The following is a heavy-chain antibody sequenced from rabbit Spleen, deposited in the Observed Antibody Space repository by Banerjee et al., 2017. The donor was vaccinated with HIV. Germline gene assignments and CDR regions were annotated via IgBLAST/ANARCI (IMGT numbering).Heavy chain of an antibody. CDR1: GFSFSNQA. V-gene: IGHV1S47*01. CDR2: IDPICGIT. J-gene: IGHJ6*01. CDR3: ARDGAGGRYFAL. D-gene: IGHD8-1*01. Sequence: QSLLVASGGGLVPPEGSLQLSCTASGFSFSNQAVMCWVRQATGKGLECVGYIDPICGITYDANGVKGRFSSSRENAQNTVVLQMTRLTAADTATYVGARDGAGGRYFALWGPGTLVTVS.